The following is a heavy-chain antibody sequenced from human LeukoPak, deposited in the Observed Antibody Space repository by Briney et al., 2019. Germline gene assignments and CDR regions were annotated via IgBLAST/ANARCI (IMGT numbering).Heavy chain of an antibody. Sequence: GGSLRLSCAASGFTFSSYEMNWVRQAPGKGLGWVSYISSSGSTIYYADSVKGRFTISRDNAKNSLYLQMNSLRAEDTAVYYCARLYSSTSGKALDIWGQGTMVTVSS. CDR2: ISSSGSTI. CDR3: ARLYSSTSGKALDI. CDR1: GFTFSSYE. J-gene: IGHJ3*02. V-gene: IGHV3-48*03. D-gene: IGHD6-13*01.